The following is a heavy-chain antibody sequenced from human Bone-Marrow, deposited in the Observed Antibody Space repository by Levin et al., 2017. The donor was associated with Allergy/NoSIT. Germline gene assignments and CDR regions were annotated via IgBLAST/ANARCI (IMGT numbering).Heavy chain of an antibody. CDR3: VGTLGSELDY. V-gene: IGHV3-53*01. J-gene: IGHJ4*02. Sequence: HAGGSLRLSCLASGFTISSNYMTWVRQAPGKGPEWVSGIYSGENTYYADSVKGRFTISRDNYNNMLYLQMNRVRVEDTAVYYCVGTLGSELDYWGRGTLVTVSS. CDR2: IYSGENT. CDR1: GFTISSNY. D-gene: IGHD3-16*01.